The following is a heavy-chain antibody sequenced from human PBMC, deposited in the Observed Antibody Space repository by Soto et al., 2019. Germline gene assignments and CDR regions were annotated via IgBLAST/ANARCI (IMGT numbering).Heavy chain of an antibody. CDR1: GASISSDGYY. J-gene: IGHJ4*02. CDR2: IYYTGST. CDR3: ARGIRISWFPEKLVFDY. Sequence: QVQLQESGPGLVKPSQTLSLTCSVSGASISSDGYYWNWIRQHPGKGLEWIGYIYYTGSTYYNPSLTSRVIMSVDTSRIQFSLKLHSVTAADPAVYYCARGIRISWFPEKLVFDYWGQGALVTVSS. V-gene: IGHV4-31*03. D-gene: IGHD6-13*01.